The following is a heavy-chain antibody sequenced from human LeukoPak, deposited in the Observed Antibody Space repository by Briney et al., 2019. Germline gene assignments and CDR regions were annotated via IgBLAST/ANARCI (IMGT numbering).Heavy chain of an antibody. Sequence: SETLSLTCTVSGGSISSYYWSWIRQPPGKGLEWIGYIYYSGSTNHNPSLKSRVTISVDTSKNQFSLKLSSVTAADTAVYYCARDPATYYDFWSGWQSLGAFDIWGQGTMVTVSS. CDR3: ARDPATYYDFWSGWQSLGAFDI. J-gene: IGHJ3*02. D-gene: IGHD3-3*01. CDR2: IYYSGST. CDR1: GGSISSYY. V-gene: IGHV4-59*01.